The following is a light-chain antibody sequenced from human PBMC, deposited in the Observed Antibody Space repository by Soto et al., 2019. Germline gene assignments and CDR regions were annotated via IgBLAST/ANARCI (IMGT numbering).Light chain of an antibody. CDR3: MQALQTIA. J-gene: IGKJ5*01. V-gene: IGKV2-28*01. CDR1: QSLLHSNGYNY. Sequence: IVMTQPPLPLPVTPGEPASISCRSSQSLLHSNGYNYLDWYVQKPGQSPQLLIYLASNRAPGVPDRFSGSGSGTDFTLQISRVEAEDVGVYYCMQALQTIAFGQGTRLEIK. CDR2: LAS.